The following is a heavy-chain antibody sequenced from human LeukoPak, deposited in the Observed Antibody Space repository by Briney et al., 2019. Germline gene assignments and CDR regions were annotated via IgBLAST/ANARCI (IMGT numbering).Heavy chain of an antibody. V-gene: IGHV1-2*02. D-gene: IGHD3-3*01. J-gene: IGHJ4*02. CDR2: INPNSGGT. Sequence: ASVKVSCKASGYTFTGYYMHWVRQAPGQGLEWMGWINPNSGGTNYAQKFQGRVTMTRDTSISTAYMELSRLRSDDTAVYYCGRTGRYDFWSGYYPTIDYWGQGNLVTVSS. CDR3: GRTGRYDFWSGYYPTIDY. CDR1: GYTFTGYY.